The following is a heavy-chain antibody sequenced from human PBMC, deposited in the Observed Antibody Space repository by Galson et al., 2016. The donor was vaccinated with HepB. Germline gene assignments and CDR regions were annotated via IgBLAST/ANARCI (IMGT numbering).Heavy chain of an antibody. CDR2: ISYDGSHK. CDR1: GFTFSTYA. CDR3: ARPRRWPQYYYGLDV. V-gene: IGHV3-30-3*01. J-gene: IGHJ6*02. D-gene: IGHD5-24*01. Sequence: SLRLSCAASGFTFSTYAMHWVRQAPGKGLEWVAVISYDGSHKHYRDSVKGQFTISRDNSKNTLYLQMNRLRREDTAVYYCARPRRWPQYYYGLDVWGQGTTVTVSS.